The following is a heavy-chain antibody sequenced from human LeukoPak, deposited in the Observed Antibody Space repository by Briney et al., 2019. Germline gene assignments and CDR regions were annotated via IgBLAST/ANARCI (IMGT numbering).Heavy chain of an antibody. CDR2: ISGNGGNT. V-gene: IGHV3-23*01. J-gene: IGHJ4*02. D-gene: IGHD2-2*01. CDR3: ARDSGAAAPTFFDY. CDR1: GFTFSDYY. Sequence: GGSLRLSCAASGFTFSDYYMSWIRQAPGKGLEWVSGISGNGGNTYYADSVKGRFTISRDNSKNTLYLQMNSLRAEDTAVYYCARDSGAAAPTFFDYWGQGTLVTVSS.